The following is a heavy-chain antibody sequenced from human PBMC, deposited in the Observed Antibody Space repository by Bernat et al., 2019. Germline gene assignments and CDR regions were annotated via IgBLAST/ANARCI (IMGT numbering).Heavy chain of an antibody. V-gene: IGHV3-15*01. J-gene: IGHJ4*02. Sequence: EVQLVESGGGLVKPGGSLRLSCAASGFTFSNAWMSWVRQAPGKGLEWVGRIKSKTDGGTTDYAAPVKGRFTISRDDSKNTLYLQMNSLKTEDTAVYYCTTDMTPKSGTDYWGQGTLVTVSS. CDR1: GFTFSNAW. D-gene: IGHD3-10*01. CDR3: TTDMTPKSGTDY. CDR2: IKSKTDGGTT.